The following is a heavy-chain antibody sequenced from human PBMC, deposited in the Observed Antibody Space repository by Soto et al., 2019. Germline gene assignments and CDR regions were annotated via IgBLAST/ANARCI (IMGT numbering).Heavy chain of an antibody. J-gene: IGHJ4*02. CDR1: GGSVSSGSYY. D-gene: IGHD2-15*01. Sequence: SETLSLTCTVSGGSVSSGSYYWSWIRQPPGKGLEWIGYIYYSGSTNYNPSLKSRVTTSVDTSKNQFSLKLSSVTAADTAVYYCAREPLGYCSGGSCYPGVFDYWGQGTLVTVSS. CDR3: AREPLGYCSGGSCYPGVFDY. CDR2: IYYSGST. V-gene: IGHV4-61*01.